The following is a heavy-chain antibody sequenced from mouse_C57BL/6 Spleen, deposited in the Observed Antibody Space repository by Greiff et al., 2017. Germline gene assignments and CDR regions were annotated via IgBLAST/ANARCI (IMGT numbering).Heavy chain of an antibody. Sequence: QVQLQQSGAELVRPGASVKLSCKASGYTFTDYYINWVKQRPGQGLEWIARIYPGSGNTYYNEKFKGKATLTAEKSSSTAYMQLSSLTSEDSAVYFCARGGYYGSSDYAMDYWGQGTSVTVAS. V-gene: IGHV1-76*01. CDR2: IYPGSGNT. CDR3: ARGGYYGSSDYAMDY. CDR1: GYTFTDYY. J-gene: IGHJ4*01. D-gene: IGHD1-1*01.